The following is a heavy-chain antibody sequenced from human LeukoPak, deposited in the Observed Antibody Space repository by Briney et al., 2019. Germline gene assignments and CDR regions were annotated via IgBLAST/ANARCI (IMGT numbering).Heavy chain of an antibody. CDR1: GFAFSNYE. CDR3: AKTSRADSGYDSPFDY. CDR2: ISSGGSSI. D-gene: IGHD5-12*01. J-gene: IGHJ4*02. V-gene: IGHV3-48*03. Sequence: GGSLRLSCAASGFAFSNYEMNWVRQAPGKGLEWVSYISSGGSSIYYADSVKGRFTISRDNSKHTLYLQMNSLRAEDTAIYYCAKTSRADSGYDSPFDYWGQGALVTVSS.